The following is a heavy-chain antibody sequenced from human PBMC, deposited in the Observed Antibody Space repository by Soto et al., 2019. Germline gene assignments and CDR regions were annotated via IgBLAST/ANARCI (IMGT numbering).Heavy chain of an antibody. J-gene: IGHJ6*02. D-gene: IGHD3-16*01. CDR1: GYTFTRYC. Sequence: ASVKVSCKASGYTFTRYCIGWARQAPRQGLEWMGWINTYNGNTNYAQNVQGRVTLTTDTSTSTAYMELRSLRSNDTAIYYCAMVDDYVTPSPQDVWGQGTTVTVSS. CDR3: AMVDDYVTPSPQDV. V-gene: IGHV1-18*01. CDR2: INTYNGNT.